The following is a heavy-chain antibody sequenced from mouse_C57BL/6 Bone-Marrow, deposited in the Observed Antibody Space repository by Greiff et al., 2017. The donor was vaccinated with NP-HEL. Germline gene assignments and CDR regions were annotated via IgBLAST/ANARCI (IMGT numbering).Heavy chain of an antibody. CDR2: LNPSNGGT. V-gene: IGHV1-53*01. Sequence: QVHVKQPGTELVKPGASVKLSCKASGYTFTSSWMHWVKQRPGQGLAWIGNLNPSNGGTTYTAKFESKATLTVDKSASTAYMQLSSLTSEDSAVYYCARRTTVVGDWYCDVWGTGTTVTVSS. D-gene: IGHD1-1*01. CDR3: ARRTTVVGDWYCDV. J-gene: IGHJ1*03. CDR1: GYTFTSSW.